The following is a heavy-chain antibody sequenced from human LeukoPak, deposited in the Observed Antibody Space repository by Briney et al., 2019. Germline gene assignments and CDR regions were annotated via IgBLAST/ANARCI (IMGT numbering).Heavy chain of an antibody. V-gene: IGHV4-38-2*02. CDR1: GYSISSGYY. CDR2: IYHSGST. D-gene: IGHD4-23*01. CDR3: ARGGGNGGGWVGHYYYMDV. J-gene: IGHJ6*03. Sequence: SETLSLTCSVSGYSISSGYYWTWIRQPPGKGLEWIGNIYHSGSTYNNPSLKSRVTMSVGTPKNQFSLKLTSVTAADTAVYYCARGGGNGGGWVGHYYYMDVWGKGTTVTVSS.